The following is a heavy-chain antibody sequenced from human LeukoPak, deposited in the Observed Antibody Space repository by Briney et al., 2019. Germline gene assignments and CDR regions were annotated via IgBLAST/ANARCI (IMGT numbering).Heavy chain of an antibody. CDR2: INHSGST. Sequence: SETLSLTCTVSGGSISSYYWSWIRQPPGKGLEWIGEINHSGSTNYNPSLKSRVTISVDTSKNQFSLKLSSVTAADTAVYYCARESTHYYDSSGDAFDIWGQGTMVTVSS. D-gene: IGHD3-22*01. V-gene: IGHV4-34*01. J-gene: IGHJ3*02. CDR1: GGSISSYY. CDR3: ARESTHYYDSSGDAFDI.